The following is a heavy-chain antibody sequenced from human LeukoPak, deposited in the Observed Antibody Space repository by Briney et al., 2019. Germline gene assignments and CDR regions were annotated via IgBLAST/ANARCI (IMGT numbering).Heavy chain of an antibody. Sequence: GGSLRLSCAASGFTFSNLWMSWVRQAPGKGLEWVANIKQDGSDINYVDSVKGRFTISRDNAKSSLYLQTSRLTAEDTGVYYCAAGSGWLIDSWGQGTLVTVSS. CDR3: AAGSGWLIDS. D-gene: IGHD6-19*01. CDR2: IKQDGSDI. J-gene: IGHJ4*02. V-gene: IGHV3-7*05. CDR1: GFTFSNLW.